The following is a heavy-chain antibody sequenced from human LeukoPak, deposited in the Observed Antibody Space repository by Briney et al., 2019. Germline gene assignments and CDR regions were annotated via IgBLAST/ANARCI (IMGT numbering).Heavy chain of an antibody. J-gene: IGHJ4*02. Sequence: SETLSLTCAVYGESFSGHYWTWIRQPPGKGLEWIGEISHSGITNYNPSLKSRVIISVDTSKNQFSLKLSSVTAADTAVYYCARAVTARPLDYWGQGTLVTVSS. V-gene: IGHV4-34*01. CDR2: ISHSGIT. CDR1: GESFSGHY. CDR3: ARAVTARPLDY. D-gene: IGHD6-6*01.